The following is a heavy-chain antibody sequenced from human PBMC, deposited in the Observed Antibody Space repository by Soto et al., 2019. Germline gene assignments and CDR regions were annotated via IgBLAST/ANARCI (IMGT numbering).Heavy chain of an antibody. V-gene: IGHV3-30*18. D-gene: IGHD6-13*01. J-gene: IGHJ4*02. CDR2: ISYDGSNK. CDR3: AKEPGGSSWEAEFDY. Sequence: ESGGGVVQPGRSLRLSCAASGFTFSSYGMHWVRQAPGKGLEWVAVISYDGSNKYYADSVKGRFTISRDNSKNTLYLQMNSLRAEDTAVYYCAKEPGGSSWEAEFDYWGQGTLVTVSS. CDR1: GFTFSSYG.